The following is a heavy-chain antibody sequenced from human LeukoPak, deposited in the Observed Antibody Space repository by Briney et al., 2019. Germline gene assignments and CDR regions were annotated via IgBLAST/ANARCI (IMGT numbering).Heavy chain of an antibody. Sequence: GGSLRLSCAASGFSLSDYWMGWVRQAPGKGLEWVANIKEYGTEEYYVDSVKGRFTISRDNAKNSLYLQMNSLRAEDTAVYYCAREYSSSWYVPYYFDYWGQGTLVTVSS. J-gene: IGHJ4*02. CDR1: GFSLSDYW. CDR2: IKEYGTEE. D-gene: IGHD6-13*01. CDR3: AREYSSSWYVPYYFDY. V-gene: IGHV3-7*01.